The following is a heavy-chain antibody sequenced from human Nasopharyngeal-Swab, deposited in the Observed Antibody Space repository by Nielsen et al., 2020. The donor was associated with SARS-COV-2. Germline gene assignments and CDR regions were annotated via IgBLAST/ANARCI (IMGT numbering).Heavy chain of an antibody. CDR3: ARGSLGSFSTVTRIYGMDV. D-gene: IGHD4-17*01. Sequence: SETLSLTCAVYGGSFSGYYWSWIRQPPGKGLEWIGEINHRGSTNYNPSLKSRVTISVDTSKNQFSLKLSSVTAADTAVYYCARGSLGSFSTVTRIYGMDVWGQGTTVTVSS. CDR2: INHRGST. V-gene: IGHV4-34*01. CDR1: GGSFSGYY. J-gene: IGHJ6*02.